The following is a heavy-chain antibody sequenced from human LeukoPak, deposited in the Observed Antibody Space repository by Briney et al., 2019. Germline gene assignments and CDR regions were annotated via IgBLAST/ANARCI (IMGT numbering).Heavy chain of an antibody. CDR3: ASSHYDFWSGLKPNWFDP. D-gene: IGHD3-3*01. J-gene: IGHJ5*02. V-gene: IGHV4-59*01. CDR2: IYYSGST. Sequence: SETLSLTCTVSDGSMSHYYWSWIRQPPGKGLEWIGYIYYSGSTNYNPSLKSRVTISVDTSKNQFSLKLSSVTAADTAVYYCASSHYDFWSGLKPNWFDPWGQGTRVTVSS. CDR1: DGSMSHYY.